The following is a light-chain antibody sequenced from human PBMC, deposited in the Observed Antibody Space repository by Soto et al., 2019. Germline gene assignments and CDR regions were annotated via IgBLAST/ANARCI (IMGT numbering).Light chain of an antibody. V-gene: IGKV1-9*01. CDR1: QGIGSY. CDR3: QHLNTYVS. J-gene: IGKJ4*01. CDR2: AAS. Sequence: DIQLTQSPSFLSASVGDRGTITCRASQGIGSYLAWYQQKPGKAPKLLIFAASILQSGVPSRFSGSGSGTDFTLTISSLQPEDFDTYYCQHLNTYVSFGGGTKVEIK.